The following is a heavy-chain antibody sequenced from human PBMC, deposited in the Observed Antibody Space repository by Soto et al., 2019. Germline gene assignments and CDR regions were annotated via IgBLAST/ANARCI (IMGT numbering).Heavy chain of an antibody. J-gene: IGHJ5*02. D-gene: IGHD3-9*01. Sequence: EVQLLESGGGLVQPGGSLRLSCSASGFTFSSYAMNWVRQAPGKGLEWVSTISSSGENTYYADSVKGRFTISRDNSKNTLYLQRNSLRAEDTAVYYCAKAPYYDILTGWGAFDPWGQGTLVTVSS. CDR3: AKAPYYDILTGWGAFDP. V-gene: IGHV3-23*01. CDR2: ISSSGENT. CDR1: GFTFSSYA.